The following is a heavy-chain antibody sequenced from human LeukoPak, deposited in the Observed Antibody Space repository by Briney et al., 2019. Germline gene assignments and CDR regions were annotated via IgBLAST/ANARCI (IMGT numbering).Heavy chain of an antibody. CDR1: GFTFSSYA. CDR3: ARERFTTHYYDSSGYYFDY. D-gene: IGHD3-22*01. Sequence: GGSLRLSCAASGFTFSSYAMSWVRQAPGKGLEWVSAISGSGGSTYYADSVKGRFTISRDNSKNTLYLQMNSLRAEDTAVYYCARERFTTHYYDSSGYYFDYWGQGTLVTVSS. V-gene: IGHV3-23*01. CDR2: ISGSGGST. J-gene: IGHJ4*02.